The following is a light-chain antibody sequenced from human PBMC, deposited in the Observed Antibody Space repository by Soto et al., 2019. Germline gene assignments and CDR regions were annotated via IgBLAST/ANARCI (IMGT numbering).Light chain of an antibody. V-gene: IGKV2-28*01. Sequence: DIVMTQSPLSLPFTPGETASISCRSSQSLLHSNGNHYLEWYFQKPVQSPQLLIYLASIRASGVPDRFSGSGSGKDFTLKISRVEAEDVGVYYCMQALHTPRTFGQGTKVEIK. CDR3: MQALHTPRT. J-gene: IGKJ1*01. CDR1: QSLLHSNGNHY. CDR2: LAS.